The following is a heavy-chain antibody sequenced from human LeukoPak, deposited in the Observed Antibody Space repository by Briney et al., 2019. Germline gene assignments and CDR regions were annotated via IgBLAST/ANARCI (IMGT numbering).Heavy chain of an antibody. Sequence: GGSLRLSCAASGFTFSSYSMSWVRQAPGKGLEWVSGISGGGDNTYYADSVKGRFTISRDNSKNTLYLQMNSLRAEDTAVYYCAGGQMFTSGGFDNWGQGTLVTVSS. CDR3: AGGQMFTSGGFDN. J-gene: IGHJ4*02. V-gene: IGHV3-23*01. CDR2: ISGGGDNT. D-gene: IGHD6-19*01. CDR1: GFTFSSYS.